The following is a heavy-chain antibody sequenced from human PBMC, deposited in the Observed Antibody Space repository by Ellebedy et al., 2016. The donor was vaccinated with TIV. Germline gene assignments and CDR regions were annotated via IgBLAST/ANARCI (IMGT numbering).Heavy chain of an antibody. CDR3: AKIAAAGKNPTIDY. Sequence: GGSLRLSXAASGFTFSSYAMSWVRQAPGKGLEWVSAISGSGGSTYYADSVKGRFTISRDNSKNTLYLQMNSLRAEDTAVYYCAKIAAAGKNPTIDYWGQGTLVTVSS. D-gene: IGHD6-13*01. V-gene: IGHV3-23*01. J-gene: IGHJ4*02. CDR2: ISGSGGST. CDR1: GFTFSSYA.